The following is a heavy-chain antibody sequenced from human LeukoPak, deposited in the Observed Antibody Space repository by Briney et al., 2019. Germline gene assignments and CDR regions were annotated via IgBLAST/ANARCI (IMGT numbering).Heavy chain of an antibody. Sequence: SVKVSCKASGGTFSSYAISWVRQAPGQGLEWMGRIIPILGIANYAQKFQGRVTITADKSTSTAYMELSSLRSEDTAVYYCARVVDTAMVFDYWGQGTLVTVSS. CDR2: IIPILGIA. D-gene: IGHD5-18*01. CDR1: GGTFSSYA. CDR3: ARVVDTAMVFDY. J-gene: IGHJ4*02. V-gene: IGHV1-69*04.